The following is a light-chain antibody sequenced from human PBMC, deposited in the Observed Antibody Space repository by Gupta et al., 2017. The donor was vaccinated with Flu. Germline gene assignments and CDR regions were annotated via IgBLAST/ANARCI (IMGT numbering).Light chain of an antibody. V-gene: IGLV3-1*01. Sequence: CSGHKLGDKYTCWYQQKPGQSPVLVIYQDTKRPSGIPERISGSISGNTATLTISGTQAMDEADYYCQAWDSSTVLFGGGTKVTVL. J-gene: IGLJ2*01. CDR1: KLGDKY. CDR2: QDT. CDR3: QAWDSSTVL.